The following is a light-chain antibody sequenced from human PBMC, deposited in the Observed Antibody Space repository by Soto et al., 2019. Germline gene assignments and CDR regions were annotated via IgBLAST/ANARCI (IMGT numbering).Light chain of an antibody. J-gene: IGLJ3*02. CDR2: STG. CDR3: LLYDGGVHL. Sequence: QAVVTQEPSLTVSPGGTVTLTCASSTGAVTSGNYPNWFQQKPGQAPTSLIHSTGDKHSWTPARFSGSLLGDKAALTLSAVQPEDEADYCCLLYDGGVHLFGGGTKVTVL. V-gene: IGLV7-43*01. CDR1: TGAVTSGNY.